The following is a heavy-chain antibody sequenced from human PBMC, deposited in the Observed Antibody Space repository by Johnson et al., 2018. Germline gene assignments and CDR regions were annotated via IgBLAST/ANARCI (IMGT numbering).Heavy chain of an antibody. V-gene: IGHV3-23*04. J-gene: IGHJ6*02. D-gene: IGHD6-19*01. CDR1: GFTFSSYA. CDR3: AKSIGVAGGTYYYYGMDV. CDR2: ISGSDSST. Sequence: VQLVESGGGLVQPGGSLRLSCAASGFTFSSYAMSWVRQAPGKGLEWVSGISGSDSSTYYAGSAKGRFTISRDNSKNTRYLQMNSRRAEEPAVYNCAKSIGVAGGTYYYYGMDVWGQGTTVTVSS.